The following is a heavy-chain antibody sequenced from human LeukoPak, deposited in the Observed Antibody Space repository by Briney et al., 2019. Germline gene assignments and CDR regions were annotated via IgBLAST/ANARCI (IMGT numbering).Heavy chain of an antibody. CDR2: ISAYNGNT. V-gene: IGHV1-18*01. Sequence: GASVKVSCKASGYTFTSCGISWVRQAPGQGLEWMGWISAYNGNTNYAQKLQGRVTMTTDTSTSTAYMELRSLRSDDTAVYYCARLERVAKYYDILTGYDYWGQGTLVTVSS. CDR3: ARLERVAKYYDILTGYDY. J-gene: IGHJ4*02. D-gene: IGHD3-9*01. CDR1: GYTFTSCG.